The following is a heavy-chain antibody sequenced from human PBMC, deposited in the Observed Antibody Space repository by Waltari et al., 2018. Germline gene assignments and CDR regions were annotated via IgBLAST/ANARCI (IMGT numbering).Heavy chain of an antibody. CDR2: ISWNSGSI. J-gene: IGHJ4*02. CDR1: GFTFDDYA. V-gene: IGHV3-9*01. Sequence: EVQLVESGGGLVQPGRSLRLSCAASGFTFDDYAMHWVRQAPGKGLEWVSGISWNSGSIGYADSVKGRFTISRDNAKNSLYLQMNSLRAEDTALYYCAKADDSSVIDFDYWGQGTLVTVSS. D-gene: IGHD3-22*01. CDR3: AKADDSSVIDFDY.